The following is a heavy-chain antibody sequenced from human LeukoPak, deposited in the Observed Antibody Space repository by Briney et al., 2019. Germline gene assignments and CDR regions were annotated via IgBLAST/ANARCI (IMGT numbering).Heavy chain of an antibody. CDR1: GFTVSSNY. Sequence: GGSLRLSCAASGFTVSSNYMSWVRQAPGKGLEWVSVIYSGGSTYYADSVKGRFTISRDNSKNTLYLQMNSLRAEGTAVYYCARVRIIAVAARWFDPWGQGTLVTVSS. CDR2: IYSGGST. V-gene: IGHV3-66*01. J-gene: IGHJ5*02. CDR3: ARVRIIAVAARWFDP. D-gene: IGHD6-19*01.